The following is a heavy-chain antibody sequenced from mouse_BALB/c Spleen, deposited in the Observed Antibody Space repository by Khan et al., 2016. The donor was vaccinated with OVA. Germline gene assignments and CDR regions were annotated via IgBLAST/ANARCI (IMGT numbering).Heavy chain of an antibody. CDR2: ISDGGSYT. CDR1: GFTFSDYY. J-gene: IGHJ3*01. CDR3: ASAGYCGFAY. Sequence: EVELVESGGGLVKPGGSLKLSCAASGFTFSDYYMYWVRQTPEKRLEWVATISDGGSYTYYPDSVKGRFTIYSDNAKNNLYLQMSSLKSEDTAMYCCASAGYCGFAYCDQGTLVTVSA. V-gene: IGHV5-4*02. D-gene: IGHD1-1*01.